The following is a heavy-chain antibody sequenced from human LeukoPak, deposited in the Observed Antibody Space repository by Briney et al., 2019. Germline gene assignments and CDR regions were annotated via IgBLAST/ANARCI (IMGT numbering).Heavy chain of an antibody. CDR1: GYSISSAYY. Sequence: SETLSLTCTVSGYSISSAYYWGWIRQPPGKGLEWIGSIYHSGSTYYNPSLKSRVTISVDTSKNQFSLKLSSVTAADTAVYYCARGGPYDSSGSYIHALDYWGQGTLVTVS. V-gene: IGHV4-38-2*02. CDR3: ARGGPYDSSGSYIHALDY. D-gene: IGHD3-22*01. J-gene: IGHJ4*02. CDR2: IYHSGST.